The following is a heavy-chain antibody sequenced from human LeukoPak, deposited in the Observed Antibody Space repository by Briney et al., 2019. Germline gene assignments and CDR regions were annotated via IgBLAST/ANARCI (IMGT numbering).Heavy chain of an antibody. J-gene: IGHJ4*02. CDR1: GFTFSSYW. CDR2: IKQDGSEK. D-gene: IGHD6-25*01. V-gene: IGHV3-7*03. CDR3: AKGTIAAHFDY. Sequence: GGSLRLSCAASGFTFSSYWMSWVRQAPGKGLEWVANIKQDGSEKYYVDSVKGRFTISRDNAKNSLYLQMNSLRAEDTAVYYCAKGTIAAHFDYWGQGTLVTVSS.